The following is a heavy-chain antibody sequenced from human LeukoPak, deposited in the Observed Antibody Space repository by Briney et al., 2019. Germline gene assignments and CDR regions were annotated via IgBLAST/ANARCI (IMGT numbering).Heavy chain of an antibody. CDR2: IYPGDSDT. D-gene: IGHD2-2*01. CDR3: ARAPDLDIVVVYDAFDI. J-gene: IGHJ3*02. CDR1: GYSFTSYW. Sequence: GESLKISCKGSGYSFTSYWIGWVRQMPGKGLEWMGIIYPGDSDTRYSPSFQSKVTISADKSISTAYLQWSSLKASDTAMYYCARAPDLDIVVVYDAFDIWGQGTMVTVSS. V-gene: IGHV5-51*01.